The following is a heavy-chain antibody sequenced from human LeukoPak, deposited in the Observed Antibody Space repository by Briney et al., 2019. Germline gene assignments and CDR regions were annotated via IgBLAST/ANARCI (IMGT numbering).Heavy chain of an antibody. CDR3: ARDGGTDYFDY. CDR1: GGSISTYY. Sequence: SETLSLTCTVSGGSISTYYWSWIRQPPGKGLEWIGYIYYSGSTNYNPSLKSRVTISVDTSKNQFSLKLSSVTAADTAVYYCARDGGTDYFDYWGQGTLVTVSS. V-gene: IGHV4-59*12. D-gene: IGHD3-16*01. J-gene: IGHJ4*02. CDR2: IYYSGST.